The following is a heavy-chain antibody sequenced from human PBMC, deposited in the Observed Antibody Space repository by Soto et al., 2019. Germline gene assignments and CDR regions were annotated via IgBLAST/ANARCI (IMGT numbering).Heavy chain of an antibody. CDR1: GYRFTSYG. Sequence: EASVKVSCKASGYRFTSYGISWVRQAPGQGLEWMGWISAYNGNTNYAQKLQGRVTMTTDTSTSTAYMEVRSLRSDDTAVYYCARDLGYSSGWYYFDFWGQGTLVTVSS. V-gene: IGHV1-18*01. J-gene: IGHJ4*02. D-gene: IGHD6-19*01. CDR3: ARDLGYSSGWYYFDF. CDR2: ISAYNGNT.